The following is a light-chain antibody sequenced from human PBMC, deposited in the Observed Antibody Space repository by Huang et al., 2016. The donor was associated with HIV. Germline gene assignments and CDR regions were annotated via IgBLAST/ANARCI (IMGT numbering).Light chain of an antibody. Sequence: DIVMTQSPDSLAVSLGERATINCKSSQSVLDNSNNKNCLAWFQQKPGQPPKLLIYWASARETGVPDRVSGSGSGTDFTLTSSSLQAEDVAVYYCHQYYNTPYTFGQGTKLEIK. CDR2: WAS. V-gene: IGKV4-1*01. CDR3: HQYYNTPYT. CDR1: QSVLDNSNNKNC. J-gene: IGKJ2*01.